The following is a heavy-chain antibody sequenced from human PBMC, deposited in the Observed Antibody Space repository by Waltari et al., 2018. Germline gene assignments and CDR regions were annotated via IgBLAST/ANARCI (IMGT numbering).Heavy chain of an antibody. CDR2: SYSGGST. CDR3: ARSESGWYMDV. J-gene: IGHJ6*03. V-gene: IGHV3-53*01. CDR1: GFTVSSNY. D-gene: IGHD6-25*01. Sequence: EVQQVESGGGWIQPGGSLRLSCAASGFTVSSNYTSWVRQAPGKGLEWVGVSYSGGSTYYADSVKGRFTISRDNSKNTLYLQMNSLRAEDTAVYYCARSESGWYMDVWGKGTTVTVSS.